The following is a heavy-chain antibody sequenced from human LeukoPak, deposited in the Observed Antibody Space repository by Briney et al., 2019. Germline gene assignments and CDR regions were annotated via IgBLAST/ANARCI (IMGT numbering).Heavy chain of an antibody. D-gene: IGHD2-2*01. CDR2: IYYSGST. CDR3: ARRLGSSSTGFDY. V-gene: IGHV4-59*08. CDR1: GGSISSYY. Sequence: SETLSLTCTVSGGSISSYYWSWIRQPPGKGLEWIGYIYYSGSTNYNPSLKSRVTISVDTSKNQFSLKLSSVTAADTAVYYCARRLGSSSTGFDYWGQGTLVTVSS. J-gene: IGHJ4*02.